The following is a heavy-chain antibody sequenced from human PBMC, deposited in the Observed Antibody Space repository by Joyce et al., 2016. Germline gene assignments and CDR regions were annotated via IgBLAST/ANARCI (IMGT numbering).Heavy chain of an antibody. Sequence: QVQLVQSGAEVKRPGASVKISCKASGYTLTNYDINWVRQATGQGLEWMGWMNPTSGDTGYAQNFQGRVIMTRSTSINTAYMELTSLRSEDTAVYYCARGTGSYDYWGPGTLVTVSS. CDR3: ARGTGSYDY. CDR2: MNPTSGDT. V-gene: IGHV1-8*01. D-gene: IGHD1-26*01. CDR1: GYTLTNYD. J-gene: IGHJ4*02.